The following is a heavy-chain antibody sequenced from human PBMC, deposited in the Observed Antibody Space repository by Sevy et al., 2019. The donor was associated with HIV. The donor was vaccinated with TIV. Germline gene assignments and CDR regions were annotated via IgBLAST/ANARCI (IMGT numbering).Heavy chain of an antibody. D-gene: IGHD3-10*01. CDR1: GFTFSSYA. J-gene: IGHJ4*02. CDR3: AKEYVTMVRGVIITPYFDY. V-gene: IGHV3-23*01. CDR2: ISGSGGST. Sequence: GGSLRLSCAASGFTFSSYAMSWVRQAPGKGLEWVSAISGSGGSTYYADSVKGRFTISRDNSKNTLYLQMNSLRAEDTAVYYCAKEYVTMVRGVIITPYFDYWGQRTLVTVSS.